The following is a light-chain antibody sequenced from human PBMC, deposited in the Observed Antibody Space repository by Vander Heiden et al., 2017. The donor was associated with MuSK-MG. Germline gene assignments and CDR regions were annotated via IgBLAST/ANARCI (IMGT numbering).Light chain of an antibody. Sequence: DIVLTQSPATLSLSPEERATLPCRASQSVDTYLAWFQQTPGQAPRLLIYDASTRASGTPARFSGRGSGTHFTLTISSLEPEDFAVFYCQQRDYCPLTFGGGTKVE. CDR1: QSVDTY. V-gene: IGKV3-11*01. J-gene: IGKJ4*01. CDR3: QQRDYCPLT. CDR2: DAS.